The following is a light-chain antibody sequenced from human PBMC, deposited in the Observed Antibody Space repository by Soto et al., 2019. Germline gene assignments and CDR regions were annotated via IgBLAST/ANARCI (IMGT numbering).Light chain of an antibody. V-gene: IGKV3-15*01. J-gene: IGKJ1*01. CDR3: QQYNNWPPVT. CDR1: QSVSSN. Sequence: ELVMPQSPAPLSVSPGERCTLSCRASQSVSSNLAWYQQKPGQAPRLXXYGASTRATGIPARFSGIVSGTEFTLTIRRLQSEDFACYYCQQYNNWPPVTFGQGTKVDI. CDR2: GAS.